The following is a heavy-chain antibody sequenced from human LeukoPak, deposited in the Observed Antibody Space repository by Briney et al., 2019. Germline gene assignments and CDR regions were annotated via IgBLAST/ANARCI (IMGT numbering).Heavy chain of an antibody. V-gene: IGHV3-48*01. J-gene: IGHJ4*02. Sequence: PGGSLRLSCAASGFTFSSYGLNWVRQAPGEGLEWVSYVSPSSTTIYYADSVKGRFTISRDNAKNSLYLQMNSLRAEDTAVYYCARGSPKTGDAGYWGQGTLVTVSS. CDR3: ARGSPKTGDAGY. CDR1: GFTFSSYG. D-gene: IGHD7-27*01. CDR2: VSPSSTTI.